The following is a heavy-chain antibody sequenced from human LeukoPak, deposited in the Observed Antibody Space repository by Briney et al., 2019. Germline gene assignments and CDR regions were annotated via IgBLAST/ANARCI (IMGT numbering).Heavy chain of an antibody. CDR3: ARGTRLGYCSGGSWYGDYYCDY. J-gene: IGHJ4*02. V-gene: IGHV4-30-4*08. CDR1: GGSISSGNYY. CDR2: IYYSGST. Sequence: SETLSLTCTVSGGSISSGNYYWSWIRQPPGKGLEWIGYIYYSGSTYYNPSLKSRVTISVDTSNNQFSLKVSSVTAADTAVYYCARGTRLGYCSGGSWYGDYYCDYWGQGTLVTVSS. D-gene: IGHD2-15*01.